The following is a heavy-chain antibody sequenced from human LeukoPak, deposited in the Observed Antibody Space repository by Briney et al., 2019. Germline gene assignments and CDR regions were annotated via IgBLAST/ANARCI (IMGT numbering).Heavy chain of an antibody. J-gene: IGHJ1*01. CDR2: ISAYNGNT. CDR1: GYTFTSYG. CDR3: ARGYCSGGSCYSVGNFQH. Sequence: ASVKVSCKASGYTFTSYGLGWVRQAPGQGLEWMGWISAYNGNTNYAQKLQGRVTMTTDTSTSTAYMELRSLRSDDTAVYYCARGYCSGGSCYSVGNFQHWGQGTLVTVSS. D-gene: IGHD2-15*01. V-gene: IGHV1-18*01.